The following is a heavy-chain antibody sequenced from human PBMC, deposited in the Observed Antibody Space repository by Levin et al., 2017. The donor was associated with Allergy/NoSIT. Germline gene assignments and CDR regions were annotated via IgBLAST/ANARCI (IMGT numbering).Heavy chain of an antibody. Sequence: SVKVSCKASGGTFSSYAISWVRQAPGQGLEWMGGIIPIFGTANYAQKFQGRVTITADKSTSTAYMELSSLRSEDTAVYYCARGRSSSPTLHVYWGQGTLVTVSS. CDR1: GGTFSSYA. V-gene: IGHV1-69*06. CDR2: IIPIFGTA. CDR3: ARGRSSSPTLHVY. D-gene: IGHD6-6*01. J-gene: IGHJ4*02.